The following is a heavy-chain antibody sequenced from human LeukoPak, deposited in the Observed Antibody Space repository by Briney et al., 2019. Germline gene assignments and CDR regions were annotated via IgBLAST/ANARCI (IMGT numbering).Heavy chain of an antibody. CDR2: ITGGDGGT. J-gene: IGHJ3*01. CDR1: GLTFSDYA. D-gene: IGHD4-17*01. V-gene: IGHV3-23*01. CDR3: AKDPNGDYVGAFDS. Sequence: GGSLRLSCAASGLTFSDYAMTWVRQAPGKGLEWVSSITGGDGGTSYGDSVKGRFTVYRDNSKNTLHLQMNSLRAEDTAIYYCAKDPNGDYVGAFDSWGQGTLVTVSS.